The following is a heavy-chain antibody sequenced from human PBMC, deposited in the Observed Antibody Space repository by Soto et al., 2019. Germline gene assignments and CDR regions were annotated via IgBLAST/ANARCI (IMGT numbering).Heavy chain of an antibody. V-gene: IGHV4-59*01. J-gene: IGHJ6*03. Sequence: PSETLSLTCTVSGGSISSYYWSWIRQPPGKGLEWIGYIYYSGSTNYNPSLKSRVTISVDTSKNQFSLKLSSVTAADTAVYYCARDRRPYYDFWSGYYKDYYYYMDVWGKGTTVTVSS. D-gene: IGHD3-3*01. CDR1: GGSISSYY. CDR3: ARDRRPYYDFWSGYYKDYYYYMDV. CDR2: IYYSGST.